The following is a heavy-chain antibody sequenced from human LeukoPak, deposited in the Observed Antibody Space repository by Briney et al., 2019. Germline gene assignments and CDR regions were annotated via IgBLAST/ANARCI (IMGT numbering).Heavy chain of an antibody. CDR3: ARARVATTYYYYGMDV. D-gene: IGHD5-12*01. V-gene: IGHV4-34*01. CDR2: INHSGST. CDR1: GGSFSGYY. Sequence: SETLSLTCAVYGGSFSGYYWSWIRQPPGKGLEWIGEINHSGSTNYNPSLKSRVTISVDTSKNQFSLKLSSVTAADTAVYCCARARVATTYYYYGMDVWGQGTTVTVSS. J-gene: IGHJ6*02.